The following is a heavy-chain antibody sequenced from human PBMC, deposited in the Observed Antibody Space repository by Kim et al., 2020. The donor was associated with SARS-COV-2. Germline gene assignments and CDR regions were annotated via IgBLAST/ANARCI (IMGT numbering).Heavy chain of an antibody. CDR3: ARVNRGFDY. Sequence: GRTYYNPSLQSRVTTSVDTSKTQFSLKLSSVTAADTAVYYCARVNRGFDYWGQGTLVTVSS. J-gene: IGHJ4*02. V-gene: IGHV4-31*02. CDR2: GRT. D-gene: IGHD3-10*01.